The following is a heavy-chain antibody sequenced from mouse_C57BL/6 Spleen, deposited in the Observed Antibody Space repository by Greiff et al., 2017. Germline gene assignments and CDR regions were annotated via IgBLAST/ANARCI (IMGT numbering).Heavy chain of an antibody. J-gene: IGHJ3*01. CDR1: GFTFSDYY. CDR3: ARWDSDGAWFGC. D-gene: IGHD1-2*01. Sequence: EVQLVESEGGLVQPGSSLKLSCTASGFTFSDYYMSWVRQVPEKGLEWVANINYDGSSTYYLDSLKSRFIISRDNAKNILYLQMSSLKSEDTATCYCARWDSDGAWFGCWGPATLVTAAA. CDR2: INYDGSST. V-gene: IGHV5-16*01.